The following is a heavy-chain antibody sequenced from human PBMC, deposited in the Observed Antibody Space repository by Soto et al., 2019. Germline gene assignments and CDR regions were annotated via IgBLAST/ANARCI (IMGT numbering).Heavy chain of an antibody. CDR1: GGSISSSSYY. J-gene: IGHJ4*02. D-gene: IGHD4-17*01. CDR3: ARLRGIRQYDYGTDIDY. CDR2: IYYSGST. V-gene: IGHV4-39*01. Sequence: SETLSLTCTVSGGSISSSSYYWGWIRQPPGKGLEWIGSIYYSGSTYYNPSLKSRVTISVDTSKNQFSLKLSSVTAADTAVYYCARLRGIRQYDYGTDIDYWGQGTLVTVSS.